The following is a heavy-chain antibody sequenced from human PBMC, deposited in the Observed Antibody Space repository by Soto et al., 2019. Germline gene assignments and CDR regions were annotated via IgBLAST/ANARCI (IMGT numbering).Heavy chain of an antibody. CDR1: GFTYSTYA. Sequence: EVQLLESGGGLVQPGGSLRLSCAASGFTYSTYAMNWVRQAPGKGLEWVSGISGSGDSTYYADSVKGRFPVSRDNSKKTMYLQKNSLRGEDTAVFYCAKERSSGWSFDYWGQGTLVTVSP. D-gene: IGHD6-19*01. J-gene: IGHJ4*02. V-gene: IGHV3-23*01. CDR2: ISGSGDST. CDR3: AKERSSGWSFDY.